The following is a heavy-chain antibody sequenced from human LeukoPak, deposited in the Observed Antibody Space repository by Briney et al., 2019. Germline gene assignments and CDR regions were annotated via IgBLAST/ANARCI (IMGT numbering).Heavy chain of an antibody. Sequence: GGSLRLSCAASGFTFSSYWMSWVRQAPGKGLEWISYISGNSGYTKYADSVKGRFTISRHNSKNTLYLQMNSLRPEDTAVYYCATAYSPLGFDYWGQGTLVTVSS. CDR3: ATAYSPLGFDY. V-gene: IGHV3-23*01. CDR1: GFTFSSYW. J-gene: IGHJ4*02. D-gene: IGHD1-26*01. CDR2: ISGNSGYT.